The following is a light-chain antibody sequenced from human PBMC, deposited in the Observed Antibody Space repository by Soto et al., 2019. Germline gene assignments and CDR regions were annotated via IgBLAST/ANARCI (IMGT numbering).Light chain of an antibody. Sequence: EVVMTQSPATLSVSPGERATLSCRASQSVKQYLAWYQQKPGQAPRLLIYGASTRATDIPGRFSGSGSGTDFTLTISGLQSEDVAVCYCQQYNFWPLTFGAGTKVEI. CDR3: QQYNFWPLT. J-gene: IGKJ4*01. CDR2: GAS. CDR1: QSVKQY. V-gene: IGKV3D-15*01.